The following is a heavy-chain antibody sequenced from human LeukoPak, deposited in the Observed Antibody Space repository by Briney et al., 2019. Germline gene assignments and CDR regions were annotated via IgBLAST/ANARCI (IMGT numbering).Heavy chain of an antibody. D-gene: IGHD6-13*01. CDR2: VYYSGIT. J-gene: IGHJ6*03. V-gene: IGHV4-59*01. CDR3: ARYAATVNYYYYYYMDV. Sequence: SETLSLTCTVSGASISSYYWNWIRQPPGKELEGIGYVYYSGITSYNPSLKSRVTMSVDTSKNQFSLELSSVTAADTAVYYCARYAATVNYYYYYYMDVWGKGTTVIVSS. CDR1: GASISSYY.